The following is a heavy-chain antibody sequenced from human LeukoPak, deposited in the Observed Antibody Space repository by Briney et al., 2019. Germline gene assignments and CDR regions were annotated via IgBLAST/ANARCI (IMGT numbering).Heavy chain of an antibody. CDR1: GGTFSSYA. D-gene: IGHD3-3*01. V-gene: IGHV1-69*13. J-gene: IGHJ5*02. CDR2: IIPIFGTA. Sequence: GASVKVSCKASGGTFSSYAISWVRQAPGQGLEWMGGIIPIFGTANYAQKFQGRVTITADESTSTAYMELSSLRSEDTAVYYCARDLSSYYDFWSGVVRENWFDPWGQGTLVAVSS. CDR3: ARDLSSYYDFWSGVVRENWFDP.